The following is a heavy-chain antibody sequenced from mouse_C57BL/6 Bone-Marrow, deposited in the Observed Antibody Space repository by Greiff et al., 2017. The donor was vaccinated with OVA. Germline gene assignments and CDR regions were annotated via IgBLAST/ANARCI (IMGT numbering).Heavy chain of an antibody. CDR3: ARHGYYYGSSPWFAY. V-gene: IGHV5-12*01. Sequence: EVQLVESGGGLVQPGGSLKLSCAASGFTFSDYYMYWVRQTPEKRLEWVAYISNGGGSTYYPDTVKGRFTISRDNAKNTLYLQMSRLKSEDTAMYYCARHGYYYGSSPWFAYWGQGTLVTVSA. J-gene: IGHJ3*01. CDR1: GFTFSDYY. CDR2: ISNGGGST. D-gene: IGHD1-1*01.